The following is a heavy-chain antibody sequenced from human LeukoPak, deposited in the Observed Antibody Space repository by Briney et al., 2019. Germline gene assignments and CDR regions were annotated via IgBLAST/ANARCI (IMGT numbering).Heavy chain of an antibody. CDR1: GGTFSSYA. D-gene: IGHD2-15*01. J-gene: IGHJ6*03. V-gene: IGHV1-69*06. CDR3: AGGPGYCSGGSCYSYYYYYYMDV. CDR2: IIPIFGTA. Sequence: SVKVSCKASGGTFSSYAISWVRQAPGQGLEWMGGIIPIFGTANYAQKFQGRVTITADKSTSTAYMELSSLRSEDTAVYYCAGGPGYCSGGSCYSYYYYYYMDVWGKGTTVTVSS.